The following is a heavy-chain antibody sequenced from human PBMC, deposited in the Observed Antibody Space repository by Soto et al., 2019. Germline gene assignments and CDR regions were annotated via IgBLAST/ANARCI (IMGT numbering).Heavy chain of an antibody. D-gene: IGHD2-21*02. J-gene: IGHJ6*02. Sequence: PSETLSLTCTFSGGSISSYYWSLIRQPPGKGLEWIGYIYYSGSTKYNPSLKSRVTISVDTSKNQFSLKLSSVTAADTAVYYCARLYCGGDCYLSSYHYYGMDVWGQGTTVTVSS. CDR1: GGSISSYY. V-gene: IGHV4-59*08. CDR3: ARLYCGGDCYLSSYHYYGMDV. CDR2: IYYSGST.